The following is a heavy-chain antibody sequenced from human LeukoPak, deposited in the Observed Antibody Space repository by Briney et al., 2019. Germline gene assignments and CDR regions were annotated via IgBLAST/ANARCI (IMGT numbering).Heavy chain of an antibody. J-gene: IGHJ2*01. D-gene: IGHD3-10*01. CDR2: IYYSGST. CDR3: AGAGSGSYYSPWYFDL. V-gene: IGHV4-59*01. Sequence: PSETLSLTCTVSGGSISSYYWSWIRQPPGKGLEWIGYIYYSGSTNYNPSLKSRVTISGDTSKNQFSLRLSSVTAADAAVYFCAGAGSGSYYSPWYFDLWGRGTLVTVSS. CDR1: GGSISSYY.